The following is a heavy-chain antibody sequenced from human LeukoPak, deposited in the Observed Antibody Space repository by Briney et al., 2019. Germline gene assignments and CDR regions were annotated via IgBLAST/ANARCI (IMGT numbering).Heavy chain of an antibody. D-gene: IGHD3-22*01. CDR1: GFTFNSDS. J-gene: IGHJ4*02. Sequence: KAGGSLRLSCAASGFTFNSDSMNSVRQAPGKGLEWDSCISSSNIYYADPVKSGFPIYRDNAKKSLYLQLNSLRAEDTAVYYCARAVWDSSGHLFDYRGQGALVTVSS. CDR3: ARAVWDSSGHLFDY. CDR2: ISSSNI. V-gene: IGHV3-21*01.